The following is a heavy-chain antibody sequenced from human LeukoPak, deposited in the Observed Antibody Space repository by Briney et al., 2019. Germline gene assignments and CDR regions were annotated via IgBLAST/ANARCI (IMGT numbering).Heavy chain of an antibody. CDR3: ARDRAGYSKDYYYMDV. CDR2: IYYSGST. J-gene: IGHJ6*03. Sequence: SETLSLTCTVSGGSISSGDYYWSRIRQPPGKGLEWIGYIYYSGSTYYNPSLKSRVTISVNTSNNQFSLKQSSVPDADTAVYYCARDRAGYSKDYYYMDVWGKGTTVTVSS. V-gene: IGHV4-30-4*08. CDR1: GGSISSGDYY. D-gene: IGHD4-11*01.